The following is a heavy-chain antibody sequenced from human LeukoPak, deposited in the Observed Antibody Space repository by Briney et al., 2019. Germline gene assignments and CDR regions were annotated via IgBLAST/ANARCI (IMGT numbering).Heavy chain of an antibody. J-gene: IGHJ4*02. CDR1: GYTFTGYY. D-gene: IGHD3-10*01. Sequence: ASVKVSCKASGYTFTGYYMHWVRQAPGQGLEWMGIINPSGGSTSYAQKFQGRVTMTRDTSTSTVYMELSSLRSEDTAVYYCARAGGRFYYFDYWGQGTLVTVSS. CDR3: ARAGGRFYYFDY. V-gene: IGHV1-46*01. CDR2: INPSGGST.